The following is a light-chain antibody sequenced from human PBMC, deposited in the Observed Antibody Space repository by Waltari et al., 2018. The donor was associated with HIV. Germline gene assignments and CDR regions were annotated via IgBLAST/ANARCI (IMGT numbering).Light chain of an antibody. J-gene: IGLJ2*01. CDR2: DVS. CDR3: SSYTSSSTPVV. Sequence: QSALTQPASVSGSPGQSITISCTGTSSDIGTYNYVSWYQQHPGKAPKLMIYDVSNRPSGVSNRFSGSKSRNTASLTISGLQAEDEADYYCSSYTSSSTPVVFGGGTKLTVL. V-gene: IGLV2-14*01. CDR1: SSDIGTYNY.